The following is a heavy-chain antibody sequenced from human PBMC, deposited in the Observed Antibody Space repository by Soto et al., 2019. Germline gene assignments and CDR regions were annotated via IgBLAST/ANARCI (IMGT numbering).Heavy chain of an antibody. CDR2: IPSRGRP. D-gene: IGHD5-12*01. V-gene: IGHV4-30-4*01. Sequence: QVQLRESGPGLVKPSQTLLLTCSVSGASIAGGSYYWSWLRPPPGKGLQWIGSIPSRGRPFYHPSLASRRTISSDTSKNQLSLQFTSVTAADTAVYYCARDQYSGYDFALWGQGTLVNVSS. CDR3: ARDQYSGYDFAL. CDR1: GASIAGGSYY. J-gene: IGHJ5*02.